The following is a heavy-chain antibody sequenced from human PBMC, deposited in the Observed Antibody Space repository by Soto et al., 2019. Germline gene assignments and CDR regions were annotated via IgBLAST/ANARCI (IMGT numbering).Heavy chain of an antibody. V-gene: IGHV3-33*01. CDR3: ATRLSVSYGPLFDQ. J-gene: IGHJ4*02. CDR2: MWYHGRDL. D-gene: IGHD3-16*01. CDR1: GFSFSDYV. Sequence: GGSLRLSCAASGFSFSDYVMHWVRQAPGKGLEWVAVMWYHGRDLFYTDSVKGRFTISRDNSKNLLYLHMNTLRVEDTAIYYCATRLSVSYGPLFDQWGQGTLVTVSS.